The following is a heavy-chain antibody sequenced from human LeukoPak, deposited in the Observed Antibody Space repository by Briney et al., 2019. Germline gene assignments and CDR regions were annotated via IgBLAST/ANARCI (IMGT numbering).Heavy chain of an antibody. CDR3: ARSRHSYDSSSFPHY. CDR2: INWNGGST. Sequence: AGGSLRLSCAASGFTFDDYSMTWVRQAPGKGLEWVSGINWNGGSTGYADSVKGRFTISRDNAKNSLYLQMNSLRAEDTALYYCARSRHSYDSSSFPHYWGQGTLVTVSS. CDR1: GFTFDDYS. V-gene: IGHV3-20*04. J-gene: IGHJ4*02. D-gene: IGHD3-22*01.